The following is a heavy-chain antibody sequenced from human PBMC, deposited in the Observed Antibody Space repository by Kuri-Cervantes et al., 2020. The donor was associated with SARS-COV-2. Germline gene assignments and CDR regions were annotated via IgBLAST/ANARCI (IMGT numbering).Heavy chain of an antibody. J-gene: IGHJ1*01. V-gene: IGHV3-23*01. CDR2: ISGSGGST. CDR1: GFTFSSYA. D-gene: IGHD4-11*01. Sequence: GGSLRLSCAASGFTFSSYAMSWVRQAPGKGLEWVSAISGSGGSTYYADSVKGRFTISRDNSKNTLYLQMNSLKTEDTAVYYCTTDYYSNYPRAYVAFQHWGQGTLVTVSS. CDR3: TTDYYSNYPRAYVAFQH.